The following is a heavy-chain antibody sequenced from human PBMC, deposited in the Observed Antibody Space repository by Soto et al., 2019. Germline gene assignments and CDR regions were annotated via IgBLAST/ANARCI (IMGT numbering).Heavy chain of an antibody. CDR2: IFSYDEK. J-gene: IGHJ6*02. CDR3: ARIWGPYYYYGMDV. D-gene: IGHD7-27*01. Sequence: QVTLKESGPVLVKPTETLTLTCTVSVFPLSNARMGVRWTCQPIGTALEWLAHIFSYDEKSHSTSLKSTLTISKDTSKSQVVLTMTNMDPVDTATYYCARIWGPYYYYGMDVWGQGTTVTVSS. V-gene: IGHV2-26*01. CDR1: VFPLSNARMG.